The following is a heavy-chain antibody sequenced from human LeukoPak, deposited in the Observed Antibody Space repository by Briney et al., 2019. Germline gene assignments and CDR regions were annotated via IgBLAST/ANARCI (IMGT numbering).Heavy chain of an antibody. CDR1: GVSISSGDYY. Sequence: TSETLSLTCTVSGVSISSGDYYWSWIRQPPGKGLEWIGEINHSGSTNYNPSLKSRVTISVDTSKNQFSLKLSSVTAADTAVYYCARGVTSTYFDWLPRYYYYYGMDVWGQGTTVTVSS. V-gene: IGHV4-39*07. CDR3: ARGVTSTYFDWLPRYYYYYGMDV. D-gene: IGHD3-9*01. CDR2: INHSGST. J-gene: IGHJ6*02.